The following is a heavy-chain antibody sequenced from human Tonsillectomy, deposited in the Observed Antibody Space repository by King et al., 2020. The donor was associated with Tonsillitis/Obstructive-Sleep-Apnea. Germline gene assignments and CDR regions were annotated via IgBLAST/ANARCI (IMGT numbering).Heavy chain of an antibody. Sequence: QLVQSGGGLVQPGGSLRLSCSASGFTFRSYAMHWVRQAPGKGLEFGSAISSNGGSPYYADSVKGRFTISRDNSKNTLYLQMSSLRAEDTAVYYCVKTGPGPGAFDIWGQGTMVTVSS. D-gene: IGHD7-27*01. CDR1: GFTFRSYA. CDR3: VKTGPGPGAFDI. J-gene: IGHJ3*02. CDR2: ISSNGGSP. V-gene: IGHV3-64D*06.